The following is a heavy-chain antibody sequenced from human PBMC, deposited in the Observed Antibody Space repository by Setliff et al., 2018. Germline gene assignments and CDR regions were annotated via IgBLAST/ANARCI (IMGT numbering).Heavy chain of an antibody. CDR2: ISAYNGNT. CDR1: GYTFTSYG. J-gene: IGHJ3*02. D-gene: IGHD1-26*01. V-gene: IGHV1-18*01. Sequence: ASVKVSCKASGYTFTSYGISWVRQAPGQGLEWMGWISAYNGNTNYAQKLQGRVTMTTDTSTSTAYMELRSLRSDDTAVYYCAREAGSYYSTDAFDIWGQGTMVPSPQ. CDR3: AREAGSYYSTDAFDI.